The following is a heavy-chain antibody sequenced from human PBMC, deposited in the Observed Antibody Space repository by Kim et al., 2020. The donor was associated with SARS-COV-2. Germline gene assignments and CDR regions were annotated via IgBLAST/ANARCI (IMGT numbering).Heavy chain of an antibody. CDR1: GDSISSNAYY. J-gene: IGHJ4*02. V-gene: IGHV4-39*01. CDR3: GSSPLTMAGVMRY. Sequence: SETLSLTCAVSGDSISSNAYYWMWIRQPPGKGLEWIATIFYSGKTHYNPSLKSRVTISADSSKNQFSLELTSVTAADTAVYFCGSSPLTMAGVMRYWGQGRLVTVSS. CDR2: IFYSGKT. D-gene: IGHD6-19*01.